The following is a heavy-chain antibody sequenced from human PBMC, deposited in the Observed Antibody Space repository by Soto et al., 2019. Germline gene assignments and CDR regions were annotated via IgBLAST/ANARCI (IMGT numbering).Heavy chain of an antibody. CDR3: TRLPLGLSSTGY. V-gene: IGHV3-73*01. CDR2: IRSKANSYAT. CDR1: GFTFSGSA. J-gene: IGHJ4*02. Sequence: GGSLRLSCAASGFTFSGSAMHWVRQASGKGLEWVGRIRSKANSYATAYAASVKGRFTISRDDSKNTAYLQMNSLKTEDTAVYYCTRLPLGLSSTGYWGQGTLVTVSS. D-gene: IGHD2-2*01.